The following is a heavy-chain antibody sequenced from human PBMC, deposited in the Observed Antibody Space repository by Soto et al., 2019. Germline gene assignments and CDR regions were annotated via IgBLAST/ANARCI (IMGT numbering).Heavy chain of an antibody. CDR3: AIDNRFKEPKNWFDP. Sequence: GASVKVSCKASGYTFSDYNIIWVRQAPGQGLEWVGWISNYSGNTNYAQKFQGRVTMTTDTSTSTAYLELRSLRSDDTAVYYCAIDNRFKEPKNWFDPWGQGTLVTVSS. CDR2: ISNYSGNT. CDR1: GYTFSDYN. D-gene: IGHD3-3*01. V-gene: IGHV1-18*01. J-gene: IGHJ5*02.